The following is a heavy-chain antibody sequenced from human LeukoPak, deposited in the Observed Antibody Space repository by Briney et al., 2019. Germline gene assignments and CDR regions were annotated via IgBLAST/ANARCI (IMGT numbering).Heavy chain of an antibody. Sequence: GGSLRLSCAASGFTFSSYWMHWVRQTPGKGLVWVSRINGAGSSISYADSVKGRVTISRDNAKNTLYLQMNNLRPEDTAVYYCARGGDYKNDYWGQGTLVTVSS. CDR2: INGAGSSI. V-gene: IGHV3-74*01. J-gene: IGHJ4*02. CDR1: GFTFSSYW. CDR3: ARGGDYKNDY. D-gene: IGHD4-17*01.